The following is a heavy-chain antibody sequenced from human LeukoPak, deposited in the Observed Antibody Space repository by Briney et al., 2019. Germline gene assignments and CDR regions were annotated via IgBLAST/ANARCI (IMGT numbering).Heavy chain of an antibody. V-gene: IGHV1-69*13. Sequence: SVKVSCKASGYTFSSYGISWVRQAPGQGLEWMGGIIPIFGTANYAQKFQGRVTITADESTSTAYMELSSLRSEDTAVYYCASKDSSGWHYPFDYWGQGTLVTVSS. CDR3: ASKDSSGWHYPFDY. CDR1: GYTFSSYG. D-gene: IGHD6-19*01. CDR2: IIPIFGTA. J-gene: IGHJ4*02.